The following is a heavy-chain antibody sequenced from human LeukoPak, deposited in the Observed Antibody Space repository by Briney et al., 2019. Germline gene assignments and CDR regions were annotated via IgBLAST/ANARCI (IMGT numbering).Heavy chain of an antibody. D-gene: IGHD3-10*01. CDR2: IIPISGTA. V-gene: IGHV1-69*13. J-gene: IGHJ5*02. CDR3: ARDRNYYGSGSYKGEDWFDP. CDR1: GGTFSSYA. Sequence: GASVKVSCKASGGTFSSYAISWARQAPGQGLEWMGGIIPISGTANYAQKFQGRVTITADESTSTAYMELSSLRSEDTAVYYCARDRNYYGSGSYKGEDWFDPWGQGTLVTVSS.